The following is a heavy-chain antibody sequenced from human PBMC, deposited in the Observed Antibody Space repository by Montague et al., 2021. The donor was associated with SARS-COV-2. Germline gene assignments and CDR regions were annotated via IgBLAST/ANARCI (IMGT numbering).Heavy chain of an antibody. CDR1: GDSITNHY. D-gene: IGHD3-10*01. V-gene: IGHV4-4*07. CDR3: ARDRFDFGAGRQGTIDF. Sequence: SETLSLTCSVSGDSITNHYWSWIRQPAGTGLEWIGRTHFTGKTNFSPFFSSRLTMSADTSKNQFSLKLTSVTATDTAIYFCARDRFDFGAGRQGTIDFWGQGTLVTVSS. J-gene: IGHJ4*02. CDR2: THFTGKT.